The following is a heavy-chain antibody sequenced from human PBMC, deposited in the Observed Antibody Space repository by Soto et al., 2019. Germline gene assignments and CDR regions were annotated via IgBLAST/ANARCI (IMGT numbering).Heavy chain of an antibody. D-gene: IGHD3-16*02. CDR3: ITNSGPMITFGGVIVWLDAFDI. CDR1: GFTFSNAW. V-gene: IGHV3-15*01. Sequence: GGSLRLSCAASGFTFSNAWMSWVRQAPGKGLEWVGRIKSKTDGGTTDYAAPVKGRFTISRDDSKNTLYLQMNSLKTEDTAVYYCITNSGPMITFGGVIVWLDAFDIWGQGTMVTVSS. CDR2: IKSKTDGGTT. J-gene: IGHJ3*02.